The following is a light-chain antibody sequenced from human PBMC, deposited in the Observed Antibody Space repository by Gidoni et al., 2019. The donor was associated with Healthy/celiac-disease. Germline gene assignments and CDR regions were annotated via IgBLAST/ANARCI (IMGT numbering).Light chain of an antibody. J-gene: IGKJ2*01. CDR3: QQYGSSPLYT. V-gene: IGKV3-20*01. CDR1: QSVSSRY. CDR2: GAS. Sequence: DIVLTQSQGTLSLSPGERATLSCRASQSVSSRYLAWYQQKPGQAPRLLIYGASSRATGIPDRVSGSGSGTDFTLTISRLEPEDFAVYYCQQYGSSPLYTFGQGTKLEIK.